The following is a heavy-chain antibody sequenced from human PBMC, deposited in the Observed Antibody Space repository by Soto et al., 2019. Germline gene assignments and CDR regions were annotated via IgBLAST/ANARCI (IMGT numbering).Heavy chain of an antibody. V-gene: IGHV4-30-4*01. CDR1: GGSISSGDYY. CDR2: IYYSGST. CDR3: ARAHRWATVTTTYYYGMDV. J-gene: IGHJ6*02. Sequence: SETLSLTCTVSGGSISSGDYYWSWIRQPPGKGLEWIGYIYYSGSTYYNPSLKSRVTISVDTSKNQFSLKLSSVTAADTAVYYCARAHRWATVTTTYYYGMDVWGQGTTVTVSS. D-gene: IGHD4-17*01.